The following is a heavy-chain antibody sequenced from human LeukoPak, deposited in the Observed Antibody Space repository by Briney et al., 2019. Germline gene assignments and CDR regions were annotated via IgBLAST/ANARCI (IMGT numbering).Heavy chain of an antibody. Sequence: GSSVKVSCKASGYTFTSYAMNWVRQAPGQGLEWMGWINTNTGNPTYAQGFTGRFVFSLDTSVSTAYLQISSLKAEDTAVYYCASNGLAGWEYFQHWARAPWSPSPQ. V-gene: IGHV7-4-1*02. CDR1: GYTFTSYA. CDR2: INTNTGNP. D-gene: IGHD6-19*01. CDR3: ASNGLAGWEYFQH. J-gene: IGHJ1*01.